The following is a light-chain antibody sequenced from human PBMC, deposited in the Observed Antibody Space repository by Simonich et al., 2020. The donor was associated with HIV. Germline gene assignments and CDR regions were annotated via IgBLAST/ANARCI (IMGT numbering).Light chain of an antibody. J-gene: IGKJ4*01. V-gene: IGKV3-15*01. Sequence: EIVMTQSPATLSVSPGERATLSCRASQSVSSNLAWYQQKPGRAPRLLLYGDSTRATRSPARFSGSGSGTEFTLTISNLQSEDFGVYYCQQYHSTPPTFGGGTRVEIK. CDR1: QSVSSN. CDR3: QQYHSTPPT. CDR2: GDS.